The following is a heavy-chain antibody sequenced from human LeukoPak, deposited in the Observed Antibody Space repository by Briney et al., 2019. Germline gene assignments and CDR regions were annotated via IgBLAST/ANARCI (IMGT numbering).Heavy chain of an antibody. D-gene: IGHD6-19*01. J-gene: IGHJ4*02. V-gene: IGHV4-34*01. CDR1: GGSFSGYY. CDR3: ARVGIAVAGTFDY. Sequence: SETLSLTCAVYGGSFSGYYWSWIRQPPGKGLEWIGEINHSGSTNYNPSLKSRVTISVDTSKNQFSLKLSSVTAADTAVYYCARVGIAVAGTFDYWGQETLVTVSS. CDR2: INHSGST.